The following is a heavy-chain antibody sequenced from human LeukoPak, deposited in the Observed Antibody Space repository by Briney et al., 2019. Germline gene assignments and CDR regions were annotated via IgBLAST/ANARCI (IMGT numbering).Heavy chain of an antibody. D-gene: IGHD5-12*01. CDR2: ISGSGENT. CDR3: ANTPGSDVVATTALRY. Sequence: GGSLRLSCAASGFTFSNYGMHWVRQAPGKGLEWVSVISGSGENTYYADSVKGRFTISRDNSKNTLYLQMNSLRAEDTAAYYCANTPGSDVVATTALRYWGQGTLVTVSS. J-gene: IGHJ4*02. V-gene: IGHV3-23*01. CDR1: GFTFSNYG.